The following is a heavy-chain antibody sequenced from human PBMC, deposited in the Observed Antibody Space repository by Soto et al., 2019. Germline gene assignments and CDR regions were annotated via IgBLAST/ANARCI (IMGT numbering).Heavy chain of an antibody. CDR3: AREASPYLLSAPFDY. D-gene: IGHD1-26*01. J-gene: IGHJ4*02. CDR1: GYTFTGYY. Sequence: WASVKVSCKASGYTFTGYYMHWVRQAPGQGLEWMGWINPNSGGTNYAQKFQGRVTMTRDTSISTAYMELSRLRSDDTAVYYCAREASPYLLSAPFDYWGQGTLVTVSS. CDR2: INPNSGGT. V-gene: IGHV1-2*02.